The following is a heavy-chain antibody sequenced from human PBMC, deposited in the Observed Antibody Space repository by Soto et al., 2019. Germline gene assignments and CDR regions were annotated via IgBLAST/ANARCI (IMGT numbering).Heavy chain of an antibody. D-gene: IGHD3-10*01. CDR2: IYDSGST. CDR1: GGAISNSSYY. J-gene: IGHJ4*02. Sequence: SETLSLTCTASGGAISNSSYYWGWIRQPPGKGLEWIGSIYDSGSTYYNPSLKSRVTISVDTSKNQFSLKLSSVTAADTAVYYFARLAVHTRGFTLYSGPGTLVTVSS. CDR3: ARLAVHTRGFTLY. V-gene: IGHV4-39*01.